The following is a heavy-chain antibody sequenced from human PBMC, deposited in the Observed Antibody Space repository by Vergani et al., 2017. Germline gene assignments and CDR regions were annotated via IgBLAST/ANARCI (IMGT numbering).Heavy chain of an antibody. CDR3: ARGGRDGYNSNY. Sequence: QVQLVQSGAEVKKPGSSVKVSCKASGGTFSSYAISWVRQAPGQGLEWMGRIIPILGIANYAQKFQGRVTITEDKSTSTAYMELSSLRSEDTAVYYCARGGRDGYNSNYWGQGTLVTVSS. CDR2: IIPILGIA. CDR1: GGTFSSYA. D-gene: IGHD5-24*01. V-gene: IGHV1-69*04. J-gene: IGHJ4*02.